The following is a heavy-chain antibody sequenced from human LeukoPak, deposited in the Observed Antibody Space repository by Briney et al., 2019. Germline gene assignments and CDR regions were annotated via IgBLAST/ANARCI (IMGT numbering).Heavy chain of an antibody. Sequence: ASVKVSCKVSGYTFTDYYMHRVQQAPGKGLEWMGLVDPEDGETIYAEKFQGRVTITADTSTDTAYMELSSLRSEDTAVYYCATVYDSSGYYYVFDYWGQGTLVTVSS. CDR3: ATVYDSSGYYYVFDY. CDR1: GYTFTDYY. CDR2: VDPEDGET. J-gene: IGHJ4*02. D-gene: IGHD3-22*01. V-gene: IGHV1-69-2*01.